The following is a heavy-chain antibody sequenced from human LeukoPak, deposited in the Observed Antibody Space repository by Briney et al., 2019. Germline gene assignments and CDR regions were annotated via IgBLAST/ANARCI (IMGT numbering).Heavy chain of an antibody. CDR1: GFTVSTNY. V-gene: IGHV3-53*01. Sequence: GGSLRLSCAASGFTVSTNYMSWVGQAPGKGLEWVSFIYSGGNTNYADSVKGRFTISGDISKNTLYLQMDSLSAEDTAVYYCAKEGTTVTSGVFDYWGQGTLVTVSS. CDR3: AKEGTTVTSGVFDY. CDR2: IYSGGNT. D-gene: IGHD4-11*01. J-gene: IGHJ4*02.